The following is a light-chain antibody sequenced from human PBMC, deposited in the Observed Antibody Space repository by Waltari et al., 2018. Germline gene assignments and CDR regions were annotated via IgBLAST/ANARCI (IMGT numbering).Light chain of an antibody. CDR1: QSVSSVY. CDR2: GAS. V-gene: IGKV3-20*01. J-gene: IGKJ1*01. Sequence: EIVLTQSPGTLSLSPGERATPPCRASQSVSSVYFAWYQQKPGQAPRLIIYGASSRGAGVPDRFSGSGSGTDFTLTISRLEPEDFAVYFCQQYGTSPLTFGQGTKVEIK. CDR3: QQYGTSPLT.